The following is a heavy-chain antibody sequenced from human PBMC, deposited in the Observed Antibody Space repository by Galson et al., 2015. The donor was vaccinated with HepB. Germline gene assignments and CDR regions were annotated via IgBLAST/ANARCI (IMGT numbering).Heavy chain of an antibody. J-gene: IGHJ4*02. D-gene: IGHD1-26*01. CDR2: FDPEDGET. Sequence: SVKVSCKVSGYTLTELSMHWVRQAPGKGLEWMGGFDPEDGETIYAQKFQGRVTMTEDTSTDTANMELSSLRSEDTAMYYCAASAKWELLRSQSYFFDYWGQGTLVTVSS. V-gene: IGHV1-24*01. CDR3: AASAKWELLRSQSYFFDY. CDR1: GYTLTELS.